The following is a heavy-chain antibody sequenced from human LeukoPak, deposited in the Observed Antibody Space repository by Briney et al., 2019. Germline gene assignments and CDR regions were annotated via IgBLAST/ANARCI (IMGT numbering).Heavy chain of an antibody. CDR2: IKQDGSEK. J-gene: IGHJ4*02. V-gene: IGHV3-7*03. D-gene: IGHD6-13*01. CDR1: GFTFSSYW. Sequence: PGGSLRLSCAASGFTFSSYWMSWVRQAPGKGLEWVANIKQDGSEKYYVDSVKGRFTISRDNAKNSLYLQMNSLRAEDTAVYYCAKDLATAAGTTPNYWGQGALVTVSS. CDR3: AKDLATAAGTTPNY.